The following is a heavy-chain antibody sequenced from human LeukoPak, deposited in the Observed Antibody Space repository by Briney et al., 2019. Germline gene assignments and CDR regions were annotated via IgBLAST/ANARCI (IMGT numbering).Heavy chain of an antibody. D-gene: IGHD1-26*01. V-gene: IGHV1-46*01. CDR2: INPSGGST. CDR1: GYTFTSYY. CDR3: ARGDGSGTLLY. Sequence: ASVKVSCKASGYTFTSYYIHWVRQAPGQGLEWTGIINPSGGSTSYAQKFQGRVTMTGDTSTSTVYMELSSLRSEDTAVYYCARGDGSGTLLYWGQGTLVTVSS. J-gene: IGHJ4*02.